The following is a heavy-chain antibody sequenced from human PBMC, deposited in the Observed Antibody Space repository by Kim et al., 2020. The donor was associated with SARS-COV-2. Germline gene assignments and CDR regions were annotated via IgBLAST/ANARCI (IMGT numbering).Heavy chain of an antibody. J-gene: IGHJ6*02. Sequence: ASVKVSCKASGYTFTSYGISWVRQAPGQGLEWMGWISAYNGNTNYAQKLQGRVTMTTDTSTSTAYMELRSLRSDDTAVYYCARGGILYPLGGYYYYYGMDVWGQGTTVTVSS. CDR1: GYTFTSYG. CDR3: ARGGILYPLGGYYYYYGMDV. D-gene: IGHD2-8*01. CDR2: ISAYNGNT. V-gene: IGHV1-18*04.